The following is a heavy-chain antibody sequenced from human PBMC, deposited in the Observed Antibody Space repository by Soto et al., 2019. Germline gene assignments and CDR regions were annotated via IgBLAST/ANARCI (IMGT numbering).Heavy chain of an antibody. D-gene: IGHD4-17*01. Sequence: QVQLVESGGGLVKPGGSLRLACAASGFTFSDYYMSWIRQAPGKGPEWVSYISSSSSDTNYADSVKGRFTIFRDNAKNSLYLQMNCLRAEDTAVYYCARDWGDYGDYEGSDASDICGQGTMVTVSS. CDR2: ISSSSSDT. J-gene: IGHJ3*02. V-gene: IGHV3-11*06. CDR3: ARDWGDYGDYEGSDASDI. CDR1: GFTFSDYY.